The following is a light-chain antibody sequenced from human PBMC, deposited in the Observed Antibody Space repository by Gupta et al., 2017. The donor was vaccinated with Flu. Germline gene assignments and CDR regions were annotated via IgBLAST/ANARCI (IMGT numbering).Light chain of an antibody. CDR1: QSVSSF. CDR3: QHYNNWPLT. J-gene: IGKJ4*01. V-gene: IGKV3-15*01. CDR2: GAS. Sequence: GERATLSCRASQSVSSFLAWYQQRPGQAPRLLIYGASTRATGIPARFSGSGSGTEFTLTISSLHSEDFAVYYCQHYNNWPLTFGGGTKVEIK.